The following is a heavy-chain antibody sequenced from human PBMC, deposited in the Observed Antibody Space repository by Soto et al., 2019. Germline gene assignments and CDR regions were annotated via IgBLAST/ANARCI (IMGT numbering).Heavy chain of an antibody. J-gene: IGHJ5*02. D-gene: IGHD6-19*01. CDR2: TYYRSKWYI. Sequence: SQTLLLTCVISGDSVSSKSSGWSWIRQSPSRGFEWLGRTYYRSKWYIDYAVSVKSRISINPDISKNQFSLQLSSVTPEDTAVYYCVRGGLVAGGPLSWFDPWGQGTLVTVSS. CDR3: VRGGLVAGGPLSWFDP. CDR1: GDSVSSKSSG. V-gene: IGHV6-1*01.